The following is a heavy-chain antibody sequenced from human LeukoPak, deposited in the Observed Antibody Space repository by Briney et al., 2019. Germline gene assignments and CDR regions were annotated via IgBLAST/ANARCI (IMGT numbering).Heavy chain of an antibody. CDR2: INPNSGGT. Sequence: GASVKVSCKASGYTFTGYYMHWVRRAPGQGLEWMGWINPNSGGTNYAQKFQGRVTMTTDTSTSTAYMELRSLRSDDTAVYYCARVGRVYNWNDAYPYWGQGTLVTVSS. CDR3: ARVGRVYNWNDAYPY. V-gene: IGHV1-2*02. J-gene: IGHJ4*02. D-gene: IGHD1-1*01. CDR1: GYTFTGYY.